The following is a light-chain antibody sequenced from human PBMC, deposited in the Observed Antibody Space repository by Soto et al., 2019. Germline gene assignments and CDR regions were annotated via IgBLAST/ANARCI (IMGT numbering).Light chain of an antibody. CDR3: AAWDDSLNGRGV. CDR2: SNN. Sequence: QPVLTQPPSASGTPGQRVTISCSGSSANIGSNTVNWYQQLPGTAPKLFIYSNNQRPSGVPDRFSGSKSGTSASRAISGLQSEDEADYYCAAWDDSLNGRGVFGGGTKLTVL. J-gene: IGLJ2*01. V-gene: IGLV1-44*01. CDR1: SANIGSNT.